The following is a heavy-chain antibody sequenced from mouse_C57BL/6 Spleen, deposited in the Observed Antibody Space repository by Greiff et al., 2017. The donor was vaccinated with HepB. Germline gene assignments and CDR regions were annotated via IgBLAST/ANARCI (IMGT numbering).Heavy chain of an antibody. CDR1: GFNIKDDY. D-gene: IGHD1-1*01. CDR2: IDPENGDT. Sequence: VQLQQSGAELVRPGASVKLSCTASGFNIKDDYMHWVKQRPEQGLEWIGWIDPENGDTEYASKFQGKATITADTSSNTAYLQLSSLTSEDTAVYYCTTPYYYGSSYGFAYWGQGTLVTVSA. CDR3: TTPYYYGSSYGFAY. J-gene: IGHJ3*01. V-gene: IGHV14-4*01.